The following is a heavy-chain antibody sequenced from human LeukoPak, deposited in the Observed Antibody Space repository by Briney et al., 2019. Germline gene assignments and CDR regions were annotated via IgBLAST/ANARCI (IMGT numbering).Heavy chain of an antibody. CDR3: ARVGGYYYGSGRNDY. Sequence: PGGSLRLSCAASGFTFDDYGMSWVPQAPGEGLEWVSGINWNGGSTGYADSVKCRFTISRGNAKNSLYLQMNSLRAEDTALYYCARVGGYYYGSGRNDYWGQGTLVTVSS. CDR2: INWNGGST. J-gene: IGHJ4*02. V-gene: IGHV3-20*04. CDR1: GFTFDDYG. D-gene: IGHD3-10*01.